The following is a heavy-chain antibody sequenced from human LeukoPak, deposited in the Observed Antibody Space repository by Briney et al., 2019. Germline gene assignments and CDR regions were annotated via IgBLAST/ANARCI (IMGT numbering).Heavy chain of an antibody. Sequence: SETLSLTCTVSDGSISSSSYYWGWIRQPPGKGLEWIGTIYYSGSTNYNPSLKSRVTISVDTSKNQFSLKLSSVTAADTAVYYCARGRYRWYLYYYYMDVWGKGTTVTVSS. D-gene: IGHD4-23*01. CDR3: ARGRYRWYLYYYYMDV. J-gene: IGHJ6*03. CDR1: DGSISSSSYY. V-gene: IGHV4-39*07. CDR2: IYYSGST.